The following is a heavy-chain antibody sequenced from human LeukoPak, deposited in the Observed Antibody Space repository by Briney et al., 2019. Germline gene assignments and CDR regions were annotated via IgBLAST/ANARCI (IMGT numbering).Heavy chain of an antibody. CDR1: GFTFSSYA. Sequence: GGSLRLSCAASGFTFSSYAMSWVRQAPGKGLEWVSAISGSGGSTYYADSVKGRFTISRDNSKNTLYLQTNSLRAEDTAVYYCAKDNSGYDSYGGRYYFDYWGQGTLVTVSS. V-gene: IGHV3-23*01. J-gene: IGHJ4*02. D-gene: IGHD5-12*01. CDR3: AKDNSGYDSYGGRYYFDY. CDR2: ISGSGGST.